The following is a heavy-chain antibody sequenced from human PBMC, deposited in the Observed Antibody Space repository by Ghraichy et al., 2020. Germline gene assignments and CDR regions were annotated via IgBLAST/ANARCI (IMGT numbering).Heavy chain of an antibody. CDR1: GGSISSGGYY. CDR3: ARGSLRFFGVVSPFDY. J-gene: IGHJ4*02. D-gene: IGHD3-3*01. V-gene: IGHV4-31*03. Sequence: SETLSLTCTFSGGSISSGGYYWSWIRQHPGKGLEWIGYIYYSGSTYYNPSLKSRVTISVDTSKNQFSLKLSSVTAADTAVYYCARGSLRFFGVVSPFDYWGQGTLVTVSS. CDR2: IYYSGST.